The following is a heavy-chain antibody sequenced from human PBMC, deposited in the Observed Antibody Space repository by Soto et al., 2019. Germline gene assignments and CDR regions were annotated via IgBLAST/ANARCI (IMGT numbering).Heavy chain of an antibody. CDR3: ARQEQQLVFPQFDP. Sequence: SETLSLTCTVSGGSISSSSYYWGWIRQPPGKGLEWIGSIYYSGSTYYNPSLKSRVTISVDTSKNQFSLKLSSVTAADTAVYYCARQEQQLVFPQFDPWGQGTLVTV. J-gene: IGHJ5*02. CDR2: IYYSGST. D-gene: IGHD6-13*01. CDR1: GGSISSSSYY. V-gene: IGHV4-39*01.